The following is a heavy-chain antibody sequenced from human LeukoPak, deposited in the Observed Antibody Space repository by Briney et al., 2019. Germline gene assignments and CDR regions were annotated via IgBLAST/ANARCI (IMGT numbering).Heavy chain of an antibody. J-gene: IGHJ4*02. Sequence: ASVKVSCKASGYTFTSYGISWVRQAPGQGLEWMGWISAYNGNTNYAQKFQGRVTMTTDTSTNTAYMELRSLRSDDTAVYYCARNQALVAAKDYWGQGTLVTVSS. CDR1: GYTFTSYG. V-gene: IGHV1-18*01. CDR3: ARNQALVAAKDY. CDR2: ISAYNGNT. D-gene: IGHD1-26*01.